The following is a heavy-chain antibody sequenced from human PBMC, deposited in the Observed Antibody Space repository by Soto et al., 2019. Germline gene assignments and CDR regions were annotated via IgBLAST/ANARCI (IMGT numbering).Heavy chain of an antibody. D-gene: IGHD2-15*01. V-gene: IGHV3-21*01. CDR1: GFTFSSYS. CDR2: ISSSSYI. CDR3: ARDVRMGLGYCSGGSCYFVY. Sequence: GGSLRLSCAASGFTFSSYSMNWVRQAPGEGLEWVSSISSSSYIYYADSVKGRFTISRDNAKNSLYLQMNSLRAEDTAVYYCARDVRMGLGYCSGGSCYFVYWGQGTLVTVSS. J-gene: IGHJ4*02.